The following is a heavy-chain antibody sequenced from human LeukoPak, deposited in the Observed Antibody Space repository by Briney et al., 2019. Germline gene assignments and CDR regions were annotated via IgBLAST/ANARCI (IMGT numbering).Heavy chain of an antibody. CDR2: ISETGATT. V-gene: IGHV3-23*01. CDR1: GFTFSSYA. J-gene: IGHJ4*02. D-gene: IGHD2-8*01. CDR3: AKDTSIGRYCTNGVCSPFDY. Sequence: GGSLRLSCAGSGFTFSSYAMSWVRQAPGKGLEWVSSISETGATTYDADSVKGRFTISRDNSRSTLYLQMNSLRAEDTALNYCAKDTSIGRYCTNGVCSPFDYWGQGTLVTVSS.